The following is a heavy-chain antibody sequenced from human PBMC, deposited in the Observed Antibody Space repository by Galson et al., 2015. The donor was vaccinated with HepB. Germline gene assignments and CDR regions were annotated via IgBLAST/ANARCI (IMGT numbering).Heavy chain of an antibody. CDR2: ISSARSNK. CDR3: ARESFGVVNLDY. CDR1: GFTFSSQA. J-gene: IGHJ4*02. D-gene: IGHD3-3*01. V-gene: IGHV3-30-3*01. Sequence: SLRLSCAASGFTFSSQAIHWVRQAPGKGLEWVAVISSARSNKYYADSAKGRFTISRDNSKNTLYLQMNSLRPEDTAVYSCARESFGVVNLDYWGQGTLVTVSS.